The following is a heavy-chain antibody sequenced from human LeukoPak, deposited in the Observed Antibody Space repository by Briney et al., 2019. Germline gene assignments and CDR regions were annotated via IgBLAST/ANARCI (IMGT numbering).Heavy chain of an antibody. CDR3: AKSLESYGDSSTGH. V-gene: IGHV3-23*01. D-gene: IGHD4-17*01. Sequence: GGSLRLSCAASGSTFSSYAMNWVRQAPGKGLEWVSAISGSGGRANYADSVKGRFTISRDDSKNTLYLQMSSLRAEDTAVYYCAKSLESYGDSSTGHWGQGTLVTVSS. CDR1: GSTFSSYA. CDR2: ISGSGGRA. J-gene: IGHJ4*02.